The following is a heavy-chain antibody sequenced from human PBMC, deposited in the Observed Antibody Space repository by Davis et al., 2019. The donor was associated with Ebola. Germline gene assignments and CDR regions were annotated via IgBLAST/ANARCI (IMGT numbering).Heavy chain of an antibody. J-gene: IGHJ6*03. CDR3: ARAQYDFWSGGYYYYYYMDV. D-gene: IGHD3-3*01. CDR1: GGTFSSYA. CDR2: IIPIFGTA. V-gene: IGHV1-69*13. Sequence: SVQVSCKASGGTFSSYAISWVRQAPGQGLEWMGGIIPIFGTANYAQKFQGRVTITADESTSTAYMELSSLRSEDTAVYYCARAQYDFWSGGYYYYYYMDVWGKGTTVTASS.